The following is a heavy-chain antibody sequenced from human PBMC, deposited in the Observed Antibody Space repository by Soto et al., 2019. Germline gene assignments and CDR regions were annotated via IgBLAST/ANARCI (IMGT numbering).Heavy chain of an antibody. V-gene: IGHV1-69*01. Sequence: QVQLVQSGAEVKKPGSSVKVSCKASGGTFSSYATSWVRQAPGQGLEWMGGIIPIFGTANYAQKLQGRVTITADESTGTAYMEMSSLRSEDTAVYYCARGTAPTTGFDPWGQGTLVTVSS. CDR1: GGTFSSYA. CDR2: IIPIFGTA. J-gene: IGHJ5*02. CDR3: ARGTAPTTGFDP. D-gene: IGHD4-17*01.